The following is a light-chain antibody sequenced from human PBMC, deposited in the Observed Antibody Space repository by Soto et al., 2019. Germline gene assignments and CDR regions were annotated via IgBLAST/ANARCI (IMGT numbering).Light chain of an antibody. CDR1: SSNIGSNT. CDR2: SNN. J-gene: IGLJ1*01. Sequence: QSVLTQPPSVSGAPGQRVTISCTGSSSNIGSNTVNWYQQLPGTAPKLLIYSNNHRPSGVPDRFSGSKSGTSASLAISGLQSDDEADYYCAAWDDSLNGYVFATGTKVTVL. V-gene: IGLV1-44*01. CDR3: AAWDDSLNGYV.